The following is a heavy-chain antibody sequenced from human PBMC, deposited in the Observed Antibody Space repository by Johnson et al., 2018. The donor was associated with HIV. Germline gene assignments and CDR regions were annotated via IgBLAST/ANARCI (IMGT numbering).Heavy chain of an antibody. J-gene: IGHJ3*02. CDR1: GFTFSSYW. D-gene: IGHD3-22*01. CDR3: ARDRWATYYYDSSGHGGVFDI. V-gene: IGHV3-11*04. Sequence: QVQLVESGGGLVQPGGSLRLSCAASGFTFSSYWMSWIRQAPGKGLEWVSYITSSGTTIYHVASLQGRFTISRVNAKNSLYLQSNSLRAEDTAVYYCARDRWATYYYDSSGHGGVFDIWGQGTVVTVSS. CDR2: ITSSGTTI.